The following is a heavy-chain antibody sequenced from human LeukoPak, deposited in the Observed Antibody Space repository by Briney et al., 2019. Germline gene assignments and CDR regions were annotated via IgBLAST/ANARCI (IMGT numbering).Heavy chain of an antibody. D-gene: IGHD3-10*01. V-gene: IGHV4-34*01. Sequence: SETLSLTCAVYGWSFSGYYWSWIRQPPGKGLEWIGEINHSGSTNYNPSLKSRVTISVDTSKNQFSLKLSSVTAADTAVYYCARTFGGSTIGTVEFDYWGQGTLVTVSS. CDR1: GWSFSGYY. CDR3: ARTFGGSTIGTVEFDY. CDR2: INHSGST. J-gene: IGHJ4*02.